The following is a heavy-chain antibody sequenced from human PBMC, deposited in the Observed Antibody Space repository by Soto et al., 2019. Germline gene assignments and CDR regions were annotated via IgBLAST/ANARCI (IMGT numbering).Heavy chain of an antibody. D-gene: IGHD3-10*01. J-gene: IGHJ4*02. V-gene: IGHV1-8*01. Sequence: ASVKVSCKASGYTFTSYDINWVRQATGQGLEWMGWMNPNSGNTGYAQKFQGRVTMTRDTSISTAYMELSSLRDEDTAVYYCARDRWFGHFDSCGQGTLVTVSS. CDR3: ARDRWFGHFDS. CDR1: GYTFTSYD. CDR2: MNPNSGNT.